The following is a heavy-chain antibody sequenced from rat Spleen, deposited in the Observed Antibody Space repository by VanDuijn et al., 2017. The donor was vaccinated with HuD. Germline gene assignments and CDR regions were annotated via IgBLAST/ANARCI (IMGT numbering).Heavy chain of an antibody. V-gene: IGHV5-7*01. Sequence: EVQLVESGGGLVQPGRSKKLSCAASGFTFSDYVMAWVFQAPTKGLEWVSSISYDGSSIYYRYSLTGRFTISRDNAKRTLHLHMDSLRSEDTATYHCVRKVYYGFSRYFDYWGQGVMVTVSS. CDR3: VRKVYYGFSRYFDY. CDR2: ISYDGSSI. J-gene: IGHJ2*01. CDR1: GFTFSDYV. D-gene: IGHD1-6*01.